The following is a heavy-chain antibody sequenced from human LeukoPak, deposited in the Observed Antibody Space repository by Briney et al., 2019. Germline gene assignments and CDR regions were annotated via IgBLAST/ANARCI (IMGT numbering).Heavy chain of an antibody. CDR3: ARASSGWSTLHYYYYMDV. CDR2: IYYSGST. CDR1: GGSISSYY. Sequence: SETLSLTCTVSGGSISSYYWSWIRQPPGKGLEWIGYIYYSGSTNYNPSLKSRVTISVDTSKNQFSLKLSSVTAADTAVYYCARASSGWSTLHYYYYMDVWGKGTTVTVSS. D-gene: IGHD6-19*01. J-gene: IGHJ6*03. V-gene: IGHV4-59*01.